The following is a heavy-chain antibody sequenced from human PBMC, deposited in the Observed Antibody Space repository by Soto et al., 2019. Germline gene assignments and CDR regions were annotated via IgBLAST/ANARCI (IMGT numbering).Heavy chain of an antibody. J-gene: IGHJ5*02. Sequence: ETLSLTCAVYGGSFSGYYWSWIRQPPGKGLEWIGEINHSGSTNYNPSLKSRVTISVDTSKNQFSLKLSSVAAADTAVYYCARLARVRGVIIPPSNWFDPWGQGTLVTVSS. CDR3: ARLARVRGVIIPPSNWFDP. CDR1: GGSFSGYY. D-gene: IGHD3-10*01. V-gene: IGHV4-34*01. CDR2: INHSGST.